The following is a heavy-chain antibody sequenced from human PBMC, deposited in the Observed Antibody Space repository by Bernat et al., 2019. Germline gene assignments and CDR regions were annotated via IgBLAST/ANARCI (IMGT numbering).Heavy chain of an antibody. CDR2: IYYSGST. D-gene: IGHD6-19*01. Sequence: QLQLQESGPGLVKPSETLSLTCTVSGGSISGSSHYWGWIRQPPGKGLEWIGSIYYSGSTYYNPSLKSRVTISVDTSKNQFSLKLSSVTAADTAVYCCATGVAVAAPSGFYYGMDVWGQGTSVTVSS. CDR3: ATGVAVAAPSGFYYGMDV. V-gene: IGHV4-39*01. J-gene: IGHJ6*02. CDR1: GGSISGSSHY.